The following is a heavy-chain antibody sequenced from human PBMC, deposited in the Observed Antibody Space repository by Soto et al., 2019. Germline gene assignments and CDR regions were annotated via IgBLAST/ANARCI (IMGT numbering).Heavy chain of an antibody. V-gene: IGHV3-48*01. CDR1: GFTFSSYS. CDR3: ARRGTYYLDY. D-gene: IGHD1-1*01. CDR2: ISSSSNTI. Sequence: GGSLRLSCAASGFTFSSYSMNWVRQAPGKGLEWISYISSSSNTIYYADSVKGRFTISRDNAKNSLYLQMNTLRAEDTAVYYCARRGTYYLDYWGQGTLVTVSS. J-gene: IGHJ4*02.